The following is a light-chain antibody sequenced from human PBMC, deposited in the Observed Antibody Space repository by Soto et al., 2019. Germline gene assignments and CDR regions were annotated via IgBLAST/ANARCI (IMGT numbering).Light chain of an antibody. CDR3: QQYDILPIT. Sequence: DIQMTQSPSSPFASVGDRGTIPCQATQDINIYLNWYQQKPGKAPNLLIYDASNLEIGVPSRFSGSGSGTHFTFTISSLQTEDIGTYYCQQYDILPITFGRGTRLEIK. J-gene: IGKJ5*01. CDR2: DAS. V-gene: IGKV1-33*01. CDR1: QDINIY.